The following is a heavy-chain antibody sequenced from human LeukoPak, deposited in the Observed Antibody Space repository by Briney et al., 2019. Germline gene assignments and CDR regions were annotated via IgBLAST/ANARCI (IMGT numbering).Heavy chain of an antibody. Sequence: ASVKVSCKASGYTFTSYGISWARQAPGQGLEWMGWISAYNGNTNYAQKLQGRVTMTTDTSTSTAYMELRSLRSDDTAVYYCARVNVAYYYGSGSYYNHPFDPWGQGTLVTVSS. CDR2: ISAYNGNT. CDR1: GYTFTSYG. J-gene: IGHJ5*02. D-gene: IGHD3-10*01. CDR3: ARVNVAYYYGSGSYYNHPFDP. V-gene: IGHV1-18*01.